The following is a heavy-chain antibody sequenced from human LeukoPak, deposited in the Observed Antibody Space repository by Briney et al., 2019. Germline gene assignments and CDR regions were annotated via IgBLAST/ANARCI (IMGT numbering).Heavy chain of an antibody. CDR3: ARAAWFGPKYYYYGMDV. Sequence: GGSLRLSCAASGFDLGHYEVNWVRQAPGKGLEWVSYISSSGSTIYYADSVKGRFTISRDNAKNSLYLQMNSLRAEDTAVYYCARAAWFGPKYYYYGMDVWGQGTTVTVSS. J-gene: IGHJ6*02. CDR1: GFDLGHYE. V-gene: IGHV3-48*03. D-gene: IGHD3-10*01. CDR2: ISSSGSTI.